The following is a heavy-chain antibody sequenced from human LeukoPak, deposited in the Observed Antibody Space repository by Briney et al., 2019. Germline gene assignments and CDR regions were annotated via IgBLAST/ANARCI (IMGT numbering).Heavy chain of an antibody. CDR2: VWYDGGET. Sequence: GGSLRLSCAASGFTFSTYAMHWVCQAPGKGLEWVAVVWYDGGETYSADSVKGRITISRDDSKNTLSLHMNSLRAEDTAVYYCARGVDYYDSSGTIDYWGQGTLVTVSS. CDR3: ARGVDYYDSSGTIDY. CDR1: GFTFSTYA. V-gene: IGHV3-33*01. J-gene: IGHJ4*02. D-gene: IGHD3-22*01.